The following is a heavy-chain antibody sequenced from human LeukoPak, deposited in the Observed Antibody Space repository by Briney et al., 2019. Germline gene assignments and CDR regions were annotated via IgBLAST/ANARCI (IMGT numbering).Heavy chain of an antibody. V-gene: IGHV4-30-2*01. CDR3: ARVYPEYSSSSGVLYYFDY. CDR2: IYHSGST. J-gene: IGHJ4*02. D-gene: IGHD6-6*01. Sequence: PSQTLSLTCTVSGGSISSGGYYWSWIRQPPGKGLEWIGYIYHSGSTYYNPSLKSRVTISVDRSKNQFSLKLSSVTAADTAVYYCARVYPEYSSSSGVLYYFDYWGQGTLVTVSS. CDR1: GGSISSGGYY.